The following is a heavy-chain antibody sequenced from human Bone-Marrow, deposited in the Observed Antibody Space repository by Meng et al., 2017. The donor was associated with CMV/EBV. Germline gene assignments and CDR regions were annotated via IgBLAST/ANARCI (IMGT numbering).Heavy chain of an antibody. CDR3: ARVCSGNYGIDY. CDR2: IKQDGSEK. J-gene: IGHJ4*02. CDR1: GFTFSSYW. V-gene: IGHV3-7*01. Sequence: GGSLRLSCAAYGFTFSSYWMSWVRKAPGKGLEWVANIKQDGSEKYYVDSVKGRFTISRDNAKNSLYLQMNSLRAEDTAVYYCARVCSGNYGIDYWGQGTLVTVSS. D-gene: IGHD2-15*01.